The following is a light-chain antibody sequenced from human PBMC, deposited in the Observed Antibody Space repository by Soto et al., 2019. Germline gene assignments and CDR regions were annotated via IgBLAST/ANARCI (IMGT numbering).Light chain of an antibody. CDR2: DDS. CDR3: HVWDRSSDVI. J-gene: IGLJ2*01. Sequence: SYELTQPPSLSVAPGQTARITCGGNNIGSESVHWYQQKPGQAPVLVIYDDSDRPSGIPERFSGSNSGNTATLTITRAEAGDEADYYCHVWDRSSDVIFGGGTKVTVL. V-gene: IGLV3-21*02. CDR1: NIGSES.